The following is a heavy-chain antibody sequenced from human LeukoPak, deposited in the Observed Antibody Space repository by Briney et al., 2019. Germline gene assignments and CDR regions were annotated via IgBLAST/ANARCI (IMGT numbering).Heavy chain of an antibody. J-gene: IGHJ4*02. V-gene: IGHV3-21*01. CDR2: ISSGSSYI. Sequence: ESGGSLRLSCAVSGFAFGSEAMSWVRQSPARGLEWVSSISSGSSYIYYADSVKGRFTISRDYAKNSLYLQMNSLRAEDTAVYYCARDTHDWLLLDWGQGTLVTVSS. CDR1: GFAFGSEA. D-gene: IGHD3-9*01. CDR3: ARDTHDWLLLD.